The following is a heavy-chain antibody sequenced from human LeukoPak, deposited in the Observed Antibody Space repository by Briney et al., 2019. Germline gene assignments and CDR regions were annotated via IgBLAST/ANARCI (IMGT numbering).Heavy chain of an antibody. CDR3: ARAHFLEWLIFHDGPNYYYYYMDV. J-gene: IGHJ6*03. D-gene: IGHD3-3*01. V-gene: IGHV1-8*03. Sequence: ASVKVSCKASGYTFTSYDINWVRQATGQGLEWMGWMNPNSGNTGYAQKFQGRVTITRNTSISTAYMELSSLRSEDTAVYYCARAHFLEWLIFHDGPNYYYYYMDVWGKGTTVTVSS. CDR1: GYTFTSYD. CDR2: MNPNSGNT.